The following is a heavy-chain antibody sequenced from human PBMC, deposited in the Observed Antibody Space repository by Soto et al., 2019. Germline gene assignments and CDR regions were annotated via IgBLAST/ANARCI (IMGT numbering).Heavy chain of an antibody. D-gene: IGHD5-12*01. CDR3: ARGQEGIVATH. CDR2: VKHWGGT. Sequence: QVQLQQWGAGLLKPSETLSLTCAVSGASFTGYYWSWIRQPPGKGLEWIGEVKHWGGTNYSPSLRGRGTISAATSKNQFSLQLNSVTGADTAVYYCARGQEGIVATHWDQGTLVTVSS. V-gene: IGHV4-34*01. J-gene: IGHJ4*02. CDR1: GASFTGYY.